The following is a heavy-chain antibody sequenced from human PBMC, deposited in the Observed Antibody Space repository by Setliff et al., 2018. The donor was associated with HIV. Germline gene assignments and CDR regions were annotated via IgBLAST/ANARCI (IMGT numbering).Heavy chain of an antibody. J-gene: IGHJ6*03. D-gene: IGHD3-10*01. V-gene: IGHV4-61*10. CDR2: IYYSGST. CDR3: ARGGREYGVNYYYYYMDV. CDR1: GGSISNGYYY. Sequence: PSETLSLTCTVSGGSISNGYYYWSWIRQPAGKGLEWLGYIYYSGSTYYNPSLKSRVTMSVDTSKNQFSLKLSSVTAADTAVYYCARGGREYGVNYYYYYMDVWGKGTTVTVSS.